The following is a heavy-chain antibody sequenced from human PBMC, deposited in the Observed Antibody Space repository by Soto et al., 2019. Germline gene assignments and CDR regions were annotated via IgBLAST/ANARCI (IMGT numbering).Heavy chain of an antibody. CDR2: IYWNDEK. CDR3: AHRLRCLANFDY. CDR1: GFSLTTSGVG. J-gene: IGHJ4*02. V-gene: IGHV2-5*01. Sequence: QITLKESGPTLVKPTQTLTLTCTFSGFSLTTSGVGVGWIRQPPGKALEWLALIYWNDEKRYSPSLKSRLTITKDTSRNQVVLTMTNMDPMDTATYYCAHRLRCLANFDYWGQGTRVTVSS. D-gene: IGHD2-8*01.